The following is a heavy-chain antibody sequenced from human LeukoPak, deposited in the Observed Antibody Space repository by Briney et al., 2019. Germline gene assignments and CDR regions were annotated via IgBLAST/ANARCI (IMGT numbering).Heavy chain of an antibody. J-gene: IGHJ6*02. CDR3: AKGALYGPGSYYNGMDV. CDR1: GFTFSSYA. Sequence: GGSLRLSCAASGFTFSSYAMSWVRQAPGKGLEWVSAISSGGDSIYYADSVKGRFTISRDNSKNTLYLQMNSLRAEDTAVYYCAKGALYGPGSYYNGMDVWGQGITVTVSS. D-gene: IGHD3-10*01. CDR2: ISSGGDSI. V-gene: IGHV3-23*01.